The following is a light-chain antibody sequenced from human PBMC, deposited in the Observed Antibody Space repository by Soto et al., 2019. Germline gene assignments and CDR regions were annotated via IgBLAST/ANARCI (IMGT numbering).Light chain of an antibody. CDR2: GAS. J-gene: IGKJ1*01. CDR3: HEYNNWPPWT. V-gene: IGKV3-15*01. CDR1: QSVSSN. Sequence: EIVMTQSPATLSVSPGERATLSCRASQSVSSNLAWYQQKPVQAPRLLLYGASTRATGIPARFSGSGSGTEFTLTISSLQSEDYAVYYCHEYNNWPPWTFGQGTKVESK.